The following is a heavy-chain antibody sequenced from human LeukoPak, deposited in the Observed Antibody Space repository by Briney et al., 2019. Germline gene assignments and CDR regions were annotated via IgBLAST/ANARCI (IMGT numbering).Heavy chain of an antibody. CDR1: GYAFNIYD. Sequence: ASVKVSCKASGYAFNIYDINWVRQATGQGLEWMGWMNPDSGNTGFAQKFQGRVTMTRNTSITTAYMELSSLRFEDTAVYYCAVHLPGDYLDRWCQGTLVTVSS. J-gene: IGHJ4*02. V-gene: IGHV1-8*01. CDR2: MNPDSGNT. CDR3: AVHLPGDYLDR.